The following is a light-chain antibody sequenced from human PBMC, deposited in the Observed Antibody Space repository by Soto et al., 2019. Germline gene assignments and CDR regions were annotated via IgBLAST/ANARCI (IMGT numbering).Light chain of an antibody. CDR1: QSVNSRY. J-gene: IGKJ3*01. CDR2: GAS. CDR3: QKYGSSPPFS. V-gene: IGKV3-20*01. Sequence: IVLTQSPGTLSLSPGERATLSCRTSQSVNSRYLAWYQQRPGQAPRLLIYGASTSPTGIPDRFSGSGSGTDFTLTISSLEPEDFAVYYCQKYGSSPPFSFGPGTKVDV.